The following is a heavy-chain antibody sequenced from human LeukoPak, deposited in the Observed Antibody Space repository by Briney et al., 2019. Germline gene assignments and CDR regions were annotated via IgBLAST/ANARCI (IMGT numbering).Heavy chain of an antibody. D-gene: IGHD3-16*02. CDR3: AAQKRGTSRPYYFDY. CDR2: INPNTGGT. CDR1: GYTFTGYY. J-gene: IGHJ4*02. Sequence: ASVKVSCKASGYTFTGYYLHWVRQAPGQGLEYMGWINPNTGGTNYTQKFQGRVAMTRDTSISTAYMELSRLRSEDTAVYYCAAQKRGTSRPYYFDYWGQGTLVTVSS. V-gene: IGHV1-2*02.